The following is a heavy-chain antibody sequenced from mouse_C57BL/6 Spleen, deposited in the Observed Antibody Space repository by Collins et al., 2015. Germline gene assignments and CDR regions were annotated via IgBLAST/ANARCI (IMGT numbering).Heavy chain of an antibody. CDR3: ARTRNYYYGSSYD. Sequence: QVQLQQSGAELARPGASVRMSCKASGYTFTSYTMHWVKQRPGQGLEWIGYINPSSGYTKYNQKFKDKATLTADKSSSTAYMQLSSLTSEDSAVYYCARTRNYYYGSSYDWGQGTTLTVSS. D-gene: IGHD1-1*01. CDR1: GYTFTSYT. V-gene: IGHV1-4*01. J-gene: IGHJ2*01. CDR2: INPSSGYT.